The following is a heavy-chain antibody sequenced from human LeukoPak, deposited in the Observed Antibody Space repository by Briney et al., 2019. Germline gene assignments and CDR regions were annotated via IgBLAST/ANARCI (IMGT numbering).Heavy chain of an antibody. CDR2: VFYTGTT. D-gene: IGHD4-23*01. Sequence: SETLSLTCDVSGGSISGSSYFWAWIRQPPGKGLEWIASVFYTGTTSYNPSLKSRVTISVDTSKNQFSLKLSSVTAADTAVYYCARPKTPQATNDYWGQGTLVTVSS. CDR1: GGSISGSSYF. J-gene: IGHJ4*02. CDR3: ARPKTPQATNDY. V-gene: IGHV4-39*07.